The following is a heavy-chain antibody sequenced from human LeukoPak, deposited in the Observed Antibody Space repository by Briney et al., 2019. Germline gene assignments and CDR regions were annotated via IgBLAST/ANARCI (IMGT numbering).Heavy chain of an antibody. CDR1: RGSTSTYY. Sequence: SETLSLTCTVSRGSTSTYYWSWIRQPAGKGLEWIGYMYYSVSTSYNPSLQSRVTISVDTSKNQFSLKLTSVTAADTAVYYCATFGSRDWYFDVWGRGTLVTVSS. D-gene: IGHD3-10*01. J-gene: IGHJ2*01. V-gene: IGHV4-59*01. CDR2: MYYSVST. CDR3: ATFGSRDWYFDV.